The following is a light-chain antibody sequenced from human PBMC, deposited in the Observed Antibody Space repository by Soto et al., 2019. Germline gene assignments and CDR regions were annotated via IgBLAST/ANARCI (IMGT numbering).Light chain of an antibody. V-gene: IGKV3-11*01. Sequence: EIVLTQSPATASLSPGERATLSCRASQSVSISLAWYQQKPGQAPRLLIYDASIRATGIPARFSGSGSGTYFTLTISSLEPEDSATYYCQQTYSTPQTFGQGTKVEIK. CDR3: QQTYSTPQT. CDR2: DAS. CDR1: QSVSIS. J-gene: IGKJ1*01.